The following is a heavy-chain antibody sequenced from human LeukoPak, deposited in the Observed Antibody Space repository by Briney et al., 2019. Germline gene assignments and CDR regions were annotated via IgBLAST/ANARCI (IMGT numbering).Heavy chain of an antibody. V-gene: IGHV1-58*02. J-gene: IGHJ3*02. D-gene: IGHD1-1*01. CDR2: IVVGSGDT. Sequence: SVKVSCKASGFTSTTSTMQWVRQPRGQRLEWIGWIVVGSGDTNYEEKFQERVTITRDMSTSTVYMELSSLRSDDTAVYYCAADQPRYPDAFDIWGQGTMVTVSS. CDR1: GFTSTTST. CDR3: AADQPRYPDAFDI.